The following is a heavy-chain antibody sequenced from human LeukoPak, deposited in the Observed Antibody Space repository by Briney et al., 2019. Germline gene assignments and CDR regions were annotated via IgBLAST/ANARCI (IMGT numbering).Heavy chain of an antibody. Sequence: ASVKVSCKASGYTFTSYGISWVRQAPGQGLEWMGWISAYNGNTNYAQKLQGRVTMTTDTSTSTAYMELRSLRSDDTAVYYCARDIVVVPAAINSFWFDPWGQGTLVTVSS. CDR1: GYTFTSYG. CDR2: ISAYNGNT. D-gene: IGHD2-2*01. V-gene: IGHV1-18*01. CDR3: ARDIVVVPAAINSFWFDP. J-gene: IGHJ5*02.